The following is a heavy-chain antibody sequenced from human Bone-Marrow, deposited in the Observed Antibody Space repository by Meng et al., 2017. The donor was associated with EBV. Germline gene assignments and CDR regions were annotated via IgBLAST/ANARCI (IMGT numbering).Heavy chain of an antibody. CDR3: ARAGYHRPASEY. CDR2: IHHSGGT. CDR1: RGFITSGDW. J-gene: IGHJ4*02. V-gene: IGHV4-4*02. D-gene: IGHD2-15*01. Sequence: VQLRESGPGLVRPSGPLSLTFAVSRGFITSGDWWSWVRQSPGKGLEWIGEIHHSGGTSYNPSLKSRVTISLDMSKDQFSLRLSSVTAADTAVYYCARAGYHRPASEYWGQGTLVTVSS.